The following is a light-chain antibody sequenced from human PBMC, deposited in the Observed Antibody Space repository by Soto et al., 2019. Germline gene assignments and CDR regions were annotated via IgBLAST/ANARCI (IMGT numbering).Light chain of an antibody. CDR2: RNN. Sequence: QSVLTQPPSASGTPGQRVTISCSGSTSNIGSNYVYWYQQLPGTAPKLLIYRNNQRPSGVPDRFSGSKSGTSASLAISGLRSDDEADCFCATWDDSLNGFYVFGTGTKVTVL. V-gene: IGLV1-47*01. CDR3: ATWDDSLNGFYV. J-gene: IGLJ1*01. CDR1: TSNIGSNY.